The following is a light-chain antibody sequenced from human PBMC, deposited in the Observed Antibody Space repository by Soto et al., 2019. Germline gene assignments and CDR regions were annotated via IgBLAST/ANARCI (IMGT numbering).Light chain of an antibody. Sequence: QSALTQPASVSGSPGQSITISCTGTSSDVGSYNLVSWYQHHPGKAHKLMIYEVSKRPSGVSNRFSGSKSGNTASLTISGLQAEDEADYYCCSYAGSSTLVFGTGTKVTVL. CDR1: SSDVGSYNL. CDR3: CSYAGSSTLV. V-gene: IGLV2-23*02. J-gene: IGLJ1*01. CDR2: EVS.